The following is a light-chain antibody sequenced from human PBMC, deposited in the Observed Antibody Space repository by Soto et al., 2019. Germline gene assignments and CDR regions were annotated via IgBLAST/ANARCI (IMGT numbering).Light chain of an antibody. CDR1: SSDIGGYNY. CDR2: EVS. J-gene: IGLJ2*01. V-gene: IGLV2-14*01. Sequence: QSALTQSASVSGSPGQSITICCTGTSSDIGGYNYVSWYQQHPDKAPKLMIFEVSNRPSGVSNRFSGSKSGNTASLTISGLLPEDEADYYCSSYTTSSTVAFGEGTKLTVL. CDR3: SSYTTSSTVA.